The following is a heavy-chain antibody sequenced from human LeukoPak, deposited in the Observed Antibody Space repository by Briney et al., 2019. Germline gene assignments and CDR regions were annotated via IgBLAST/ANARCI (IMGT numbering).Heavy chain of an antibody. CDR3: AKTGDRTGYYYYYYMDV. D-gene: IGHD7-27*01. J-gene: IGHJ6*03. V-gene: IGHV4-59*01. CDR1: GGSISSYY. Sequence: ASETLSLTCTVSGGSISSYYWSWIRQPPGKGLEWIGCIYYSGITKYNPSLKSRVTISVDTSRNRFSLKLSSVTAPDTALYYCAKTGDRTGYYYYYYMDVWGKGTTVTVSS. CDR2: IYYSGIT.